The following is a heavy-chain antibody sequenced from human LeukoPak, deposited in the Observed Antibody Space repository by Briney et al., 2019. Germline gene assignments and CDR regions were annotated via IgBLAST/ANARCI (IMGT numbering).Heavy chain of an antibody. V-gene: IGHV4-34*01. CDR3: ARLGYCSSTSCYYWYFDL. CDR1: GGSFSGYY. Sequence: SETLSLTCAVYGGSFSGYYWSWIRQPPGKGLEWIGEINHSGSTNYNPSLKSRVTISVDTSKNQFSLKLSSVTAADTAVYYCARLGYCSSTSCYYWYFDLWGRGTLVTVSS. J-gene: IGHJ2*01. CDR2: INHSGST. D-gene: IGHD2-2*01.